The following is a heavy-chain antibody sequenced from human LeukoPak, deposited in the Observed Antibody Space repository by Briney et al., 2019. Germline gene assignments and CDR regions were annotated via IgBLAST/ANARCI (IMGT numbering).Heavy chain of an antibody. CDR1: GGSVSSSSYH. Sequence: PSGTLSLTCTVSGGSVSSSSYHWGWIRQPPGKGLEWIGIIYYTGSTYYNPSLKSRVTISVDTSKNQFSLKLTSVTAADTAMYYCARDRGAPVLVWFGESPDSHYGMDVWGQGTTVTVSS. D-gene: IGHD3-10*01. CDR2: IYYTGST. CDR3: ARDRGAPVLVWFGESPDSHYGMDV. J-gene: IGHJ6*02. V-gene: IGHV4-39*07.